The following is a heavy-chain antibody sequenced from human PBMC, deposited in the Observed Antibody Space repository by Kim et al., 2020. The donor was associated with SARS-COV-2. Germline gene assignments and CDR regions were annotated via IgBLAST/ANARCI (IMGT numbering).Heavy chain of an antibody. V-gene: IGHV5-51*01. D-gene: IGHD3-10*01. CDR3: ARLRSNALDLYYYGSGSSYYGMDV. J-gene: IGHJ6*02. CDR2: IYPGDSDT. Sequence: GESLKISCKGSGYSFTSYWIGWVRQMPGKGLEWMGIIYPGDSDTRYSPSFQGQVTISADKSISTAYLQWSSLKASDTAMYYCARLRSNALDLYYYGSGSSYYGMDVWGQGTTVTVSS. CDR1: GYSFTSYW.